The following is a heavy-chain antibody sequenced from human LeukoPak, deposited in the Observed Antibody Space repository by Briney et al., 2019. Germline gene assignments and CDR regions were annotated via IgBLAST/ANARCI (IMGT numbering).Heavy chain of an antibody. CDR2: INHSGST. Sequence: SETLSLTCAVYGGSFTGYYWSWNRQPPGKGLEWIGEINHSGSTNYNPSLKSRVTISVDTSKNQFSLKLSSVTAADTAVYYCAGSGQGVDYYYYGMDVWGQGTTVTVSS. CDR1: GGSFTGYY. D-gene: IGHD3-10*01. V-gene: IGHV4-34*01. J-gene: IGHJ6*02. CDR3: AGSGQGVDYYYYGMDV.